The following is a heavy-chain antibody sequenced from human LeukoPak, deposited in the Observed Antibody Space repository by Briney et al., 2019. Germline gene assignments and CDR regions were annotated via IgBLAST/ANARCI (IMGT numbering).Heavy chain of an antibody. CDR3: VTGDMLTGYYWNY. Sequence: GASVKLSCKASGGTFSSYAISWGRQAPGQGVEWWGRIIPIVVIANYAQKFQGRGTITAAKATRTGYMELCSLRAEDPGVWYCVTGDMLTGYYWNYWGQGRLVTASP. D-gene: IGHD3-9*01. V-gene: IGHV1-69*04. J-gene: IGHJ4*02. CDR1: GGTFSSYA. CDR2: IIPIVVIA.